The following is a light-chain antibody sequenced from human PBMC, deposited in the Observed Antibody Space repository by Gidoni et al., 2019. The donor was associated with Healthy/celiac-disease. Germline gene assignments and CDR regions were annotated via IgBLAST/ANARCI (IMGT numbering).Light chain of an antibody. Sequence: IVMTQSPDSLAVSLGERTTINCKSSQSVLYSSNNKNYLAWYQQKPGQPPKLLIYWASTRESGVPDRFSGSGSGTDFTLTISSLQAEDEAVYYCQQYYSTPTFGQGTKVEIK. CDR3: QQYYSTPT. CDR2: WAS. J-gene: IGKJ1*01. V-gene: IGKV4-1*01. CDR1: QSVLYSSNNKNY.